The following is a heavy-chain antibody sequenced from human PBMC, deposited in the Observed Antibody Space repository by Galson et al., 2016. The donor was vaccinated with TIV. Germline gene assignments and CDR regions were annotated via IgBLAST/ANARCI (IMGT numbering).Heavy chain of an antibody. D-gene: IGHD3-3*01. CDR2: ISGSGATT. CDR3: AKVPRSGFSYYYGWDV. Sequence: SLRLSCAASGFTFSSHAMTWVRQAPGKGLEWVSAISGSGATTHYADSVKGRFTISRDNSKNTLYVQMNSLRAEDTAVYYCAKVPRSGFSYYYGWDVWGQGTTVTVS. J-gene: IGHJ6*02. CDR1: GFTFSSHA. V-gene: IGHV3-23*01.